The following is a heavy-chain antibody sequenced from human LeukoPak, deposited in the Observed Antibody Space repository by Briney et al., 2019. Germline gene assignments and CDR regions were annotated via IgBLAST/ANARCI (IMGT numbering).Heavy chain of an antibody. D-gene: IGHD1-1*01. CDR2: INGRGDST. CDR1: GFSFSTYT. CDR3: AKGKRYPDY. J-gene: IGHJ4*02. Sequence: GGSLRLSCAASGFSFSTYTMNWVRQAPGKGLEWVSAINGRGDSTFYADSVKGQFTISRDNSKSTVYLQMDSLRVEDTAVYYCAKGKRYPDYWGQGTLVTVSS. V-gene: IGHV3-23*01.